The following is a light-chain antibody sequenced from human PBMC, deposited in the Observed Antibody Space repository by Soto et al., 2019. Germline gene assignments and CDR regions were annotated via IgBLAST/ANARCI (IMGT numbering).Light chain of an antibody. Sequence: IVMTQSPASLSLSPGTRATLSSRASHSVSNNYLARYQQKPGQAPRLLIYGASSRATGIPDRFSGTGSETDFTLTISRLEPEDFAVYFCHHYASTFGQGTKVDIK. V-gene: IGKV3-20*01. CDR2: GAS. CDR1: HSVSNNY. CDR3: HHYAST. J-gene: IGKJ1*01.